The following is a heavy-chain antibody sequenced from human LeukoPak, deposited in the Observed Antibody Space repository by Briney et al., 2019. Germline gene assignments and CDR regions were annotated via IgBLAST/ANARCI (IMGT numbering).Heavy chain of an antibody. CDR2: INPNSGGT. J-gene: IGHJ3*02. Sequence: ASVKVSCKASGYTFSGYYIHWVRQAPGQGLEWMGLINPNSGGTNYAQKFQGRVTMTRDTSISTAYMELTKLTSDDMAVYYCARDYASGGSYFNAFDIWGQGTKVTVSS. CDR1: GYTFSGYY. V-gene: IGHV1-2*02. D-gene: IGHD1-26*01. CDR3: ARDYASGGSYFNAFDI.